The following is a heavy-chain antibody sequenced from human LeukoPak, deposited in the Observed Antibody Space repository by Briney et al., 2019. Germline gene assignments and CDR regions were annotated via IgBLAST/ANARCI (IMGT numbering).Heavy chain of an antibody. D-gene: IGHD6-19*01. CDR1: GYTFTSYD. Sequence: ASVKVSCKASGYTFTSYDINWVRQATGQGLEWMGWMNPNSGNTGYAQKFQGRVTITRNTSICTAYMELSRLRSEDTAVYYCARLYSSGWHRDYWGQGTLVTVSS. J-gene: IGHJ4*02. CDR2: MNPNSGNT. V-gene: IGHV1-8*03. CDR3: ARLYSSGWHRDY.